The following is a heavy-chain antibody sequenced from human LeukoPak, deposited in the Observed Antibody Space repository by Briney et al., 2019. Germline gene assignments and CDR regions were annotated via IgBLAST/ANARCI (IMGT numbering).Heavy chain of an antibody. CDR2: ISSSGSTI. Sequence: GGSLRLSCAASGFTFSDYYMSWIRQAPGKGLEWVSYISSSGSTIYYADSVKGRFTISRDNAKNSLYLQMNSLKTEDTAVYYCTGHDYGDYDNYYYYMDVWGKGTTVTVSS. CDR1: GFTFSDYY. D-gene: IGHD4-17*01. V-gene: IGHV3-11*01. J-gene: IGHJ6*03. CDR3: TGHDYGDYDNYYYYMDV.